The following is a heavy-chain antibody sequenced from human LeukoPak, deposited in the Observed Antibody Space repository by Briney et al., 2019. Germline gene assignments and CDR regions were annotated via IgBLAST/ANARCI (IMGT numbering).Heavy chain of an antibody. Sequence: GGSLRLSCAASGFTFSSYWMHWVRQAPGKGLMWVSRINSDGNNTSYADSVKGRFTISRDNAKNTVYLQMNSLRAEDPAVYYCTRSGLTYGSGSFYTRDYWGQGTLVTVSS. CDR1: GFTFSSYW. D-gene: IGHD3-10*01. V-gene: IGHV3-74*01. CDR3: TRSGLTYGSGSFYTRDY. J-gene: IGHJ4*02. CDR2: INSDGNNT.